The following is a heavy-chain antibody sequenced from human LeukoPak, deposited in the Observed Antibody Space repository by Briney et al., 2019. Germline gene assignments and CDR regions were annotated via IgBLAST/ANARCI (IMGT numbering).Heavy chain of an antibody. CDR2: IIPILGIA. D-gene: IGHD5-24*01. V-gene: IGHV1-69*04. Sequence: ASVKVSCKASGGTFISYAISWVRQARGQGREWMGRIIPILGIANYAQKFQGRVTITADKSTSTAYMELSSLRSEDTAVYYCARGGSRDGYNYFDAFDIWGQGTMVTVSS. CDR3: ARGGSRDGYNYFDAFDI. CDR1: GGTFISYA. J-gene: IGHJ3*02.